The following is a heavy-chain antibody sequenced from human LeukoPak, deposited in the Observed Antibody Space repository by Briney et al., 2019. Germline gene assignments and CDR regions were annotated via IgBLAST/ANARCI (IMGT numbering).Heavy chain of an antibody. CDR2: VNHSGST. J-gene: IGHJ6*03. CDR1: GGSFSGYY. Sequence: SETLSHTCAVYGGSFSGYYWSWIHEPPGKGLEWIGEVNHSGSTNYNPSLKSRVTISVDTSKNQFSLKLSSVTAADTAVYYCARVRRYCSSTSCRNMDVWGKGTTVTVSS. CDR3: ARVRRYCSSTSCRNMDV. D-gene: IGHD2-2*01. V-gene: IGHV4-34*01.